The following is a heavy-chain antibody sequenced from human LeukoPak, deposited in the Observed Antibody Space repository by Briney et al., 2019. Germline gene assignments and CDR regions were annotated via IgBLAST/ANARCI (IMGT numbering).Heavy chain of an antibody. CDR2: ISSSSDYI. CDR1: GFTFSDYN. D-gene: IGHD2-2*01. V-gene: IGHV3-21*01. CDR3: ARGYCSSTSCYFDS. Sequence: GGSLRLSCAASGFTFSDYNMNWVRQAPGKGLEWVSSISSSSDYIYYADSVKGRFTISRDNAKNSLYVQVNSLRAEDTAVYYCARGYCSSTSCYFDSWGLGTLVTASS. J-gene: IGHJ4*02.